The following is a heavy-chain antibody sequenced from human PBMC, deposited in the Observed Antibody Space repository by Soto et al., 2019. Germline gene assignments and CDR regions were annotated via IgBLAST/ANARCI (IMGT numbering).Heavy chain of an antibody. CDR3: ARHRFLRRYGVVTILRYFDY. J-gene: IGHJ4*02. Sequence: PSETLSLTCTVSGGSISSSSYYWGWIRQPPGKGLEWIGSIYYSGSTYYNPSLKSRVTISVDTSKNQFSLKLSSVTAADTAVYYCARHRFLRRYGVVTILRYFDYWGQGTLVTVS. CDR2: IYYSGST. D-gene: IGHD5-18*01. CDR1: GGSISSSSYY. V-gene: IGHV4-39*01.